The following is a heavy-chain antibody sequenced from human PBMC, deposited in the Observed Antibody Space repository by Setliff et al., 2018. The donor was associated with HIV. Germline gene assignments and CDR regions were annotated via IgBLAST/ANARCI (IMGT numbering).Heavy chain of an antibody. D-gene: IGHD4-17*01. CDR3: ARDFRDYGGNYWYFDL. J-gene: IGHJ2*01. CDR2: IYTSGST. CDR1: GGSISSGSYY. Sequence: PSETLSLTCTVSGGSISSGSYYWSWIRQPAGKGLEWIGRIYTSGSTNYNPSLKGRVTISLDTSKNQFSLKLSSVTAADTAVYYCARDFRDYGGNYWYFDLWGRGTLVTVSS. V-gene: IGHV4-61*02.